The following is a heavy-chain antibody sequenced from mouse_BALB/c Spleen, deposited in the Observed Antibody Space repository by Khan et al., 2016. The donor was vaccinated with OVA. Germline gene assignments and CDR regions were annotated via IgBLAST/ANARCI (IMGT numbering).Heavy chain of an antibody. CDR2: ICAGGST. CDR1: GFSLTSYA. V-gene: IGHV2-9*02. Sequence: VELVESGPGLVAPSQSLSITCTVSGFSLTSYAVHWVRQPPGKGLEWLGIICAGGSTNYNSPLMSRLSICTDNSTSNVFLKMNSVQADDTAMYYYARDATASPYWGQGTLVTVSA. J-gene: IGHJ3*01. CDR3: ARDATASPY. D-gene: IGHD1-2*01.